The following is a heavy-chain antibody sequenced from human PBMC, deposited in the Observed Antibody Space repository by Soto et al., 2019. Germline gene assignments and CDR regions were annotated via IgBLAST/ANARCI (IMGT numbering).Heavy chain of an antibody. CDR3: AGTVSSRESYYGMDG. Sequence: PSETLSLTCTVSGGSISSYYWSWIRQPPGKGLEWIGYIYYSGSTNYNPSLKSRVTISVDTSKNQFSLKLSSVTAADTAVYYCAGTVSSRESYYGMDGWGQGTTVTVSS. CDR1: GGSISSYY. V-gene: IGHV4-59*01. J-gene: IGHJ6*02. D-gene: IGHD6-13*01. CDR2: IYYSGST.